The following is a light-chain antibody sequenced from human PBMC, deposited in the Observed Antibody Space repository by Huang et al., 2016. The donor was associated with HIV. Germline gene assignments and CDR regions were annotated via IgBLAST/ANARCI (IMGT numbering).Light chain of an antibody. CDR1: QDISNY. J-gene: IGKJ1*01. V-gene: IGKV1-33*01. CDR2: DAS. CDR3: QQYDNHTWT. Sequence: DIQMTQSPSSLSASVGDRVTITCQASQDISNYLNWFQQKPGKAPKFLIYDASNLETGVPSMFSGSGSGTDFTFTISSLQPEDIATYYCQQYDNHTWTFGQGTKVEIK.